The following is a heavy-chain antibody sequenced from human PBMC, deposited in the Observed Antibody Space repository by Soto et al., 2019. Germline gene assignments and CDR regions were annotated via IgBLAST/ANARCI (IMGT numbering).Heavy chain of an antibody. J-gene: IGHJ6*02. CDR3: ARDRRFYYGLDV. Sequence: PSETLSLTCTVSGGSISNYYWSWLRQSPGKAPEWIGYIYHAGNTHYNPSLESRVTISLDMSKNQFSLRLNSVTAADTAVYYCARDRRFYYGLDVWGPGATVTVSS. D-gene: IGHD6-6*01. CDR1: GGSISNYY. V-gene: IGHV4-59*01. CDR2: IYHAGNT.